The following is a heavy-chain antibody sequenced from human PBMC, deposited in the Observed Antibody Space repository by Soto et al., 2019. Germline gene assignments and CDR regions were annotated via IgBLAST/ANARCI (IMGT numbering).Heavy chain of an antibody. CDR1: GFAFSDYN. D-gene: IGHD2-15*01. V-gene: IGHV3-48*02. J-gene: IGHJ4*02. Sequence: GGSLRLSCAVSGFAFSDYNMIWVRQAPGKGLQWVSYIDIFSATIYYADSVRGRFTISRDNAKNSLYLQMNSLRDEDTAVYYCARDGVAEIDYWGQGTLVTVSS. CDR3: ARDGVAEIDY. CDR2: IDIFSATI.